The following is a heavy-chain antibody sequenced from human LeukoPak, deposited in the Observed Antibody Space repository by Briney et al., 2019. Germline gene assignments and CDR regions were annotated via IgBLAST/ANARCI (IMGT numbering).Heavy chain of an antibody. CDR1: GFTFSSYE. CDR2: ISSSGSTI. J-gene: IGHJ6*04. CDR3: ARSITGESLYYYYYGMDV. Sequence: GGSLRLSCAASGFTFSSYEMNWVRQAPGKGLEWVSYISSSGSTIYYADSVKGRFTISRDNAKNSLYLQMNSLRAEDTAVYYCARSITGESLYYYYYGMDVWGKGTTVTVSS. V-gene: IGHV3-48*03. D-gene: IGHD1-14*01.